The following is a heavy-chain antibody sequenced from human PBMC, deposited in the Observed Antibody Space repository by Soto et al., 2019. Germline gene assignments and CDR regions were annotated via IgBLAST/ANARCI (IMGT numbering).Heavy chain of an antibody. CDR1: GGSMSKYY. CDR3: ARTVGAAYYFDF. D-gene: IGHD1-26*01. V-gene: IGHV4-4*07. CDR2: VYTSGST. J-gene: IGHJ4*02. Sequence: SETLSLTCNVSGGSMSKYYWSWIRQPAGKGLEWIGRVYTSGSTNYNPSLKSRVTMSIDTSNNHFSLKLNSVTAADTAVYYCARTVGAAYYFDFWGQGTLVTVSS.